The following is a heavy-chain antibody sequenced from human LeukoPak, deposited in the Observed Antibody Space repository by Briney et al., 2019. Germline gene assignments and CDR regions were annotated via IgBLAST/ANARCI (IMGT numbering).Heavy chain of an antibody. J-gene: IGHJ6*03. CDR1: GLTLSSYA. CDR2: ISGSGGST. D-gene: IGHD3-16*02. CDR3: AKIGRNIDYVWGSYRSNNSMDV. Sequence: PGGSLRLSCAASGLTLSSYAMSCVRQAPGKGLEWVSAISGSGGSTYYADSVKGRLTISRDNSKNTLYLQMNSLRAEETAVYYCAKIGRNIDYVWGSYRSNNSMDVWGKGNTVTVSS. V-gene: IGHV3-23*01.